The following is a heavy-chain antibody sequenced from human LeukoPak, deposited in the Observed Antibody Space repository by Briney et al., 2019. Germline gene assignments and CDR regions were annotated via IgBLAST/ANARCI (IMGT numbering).Heavy chain of an antibody. V-gene: IGHV4-34*01. Sequence: PSETLSLTCAVYGVSFSGYYWSWIRQPPGKGLEWIGEINHSGSTNYNPSLKSRVTISVDTSKNQFSLKLSSVTAADTAVYYCASDYSGYDLGYWGQGTLVTVSS. CDR2: INHSGST. D-gene: IGHD5-12*01. CDR1: GVSFSGYY. J-gene: IGHJ4*02. CDR3: ASDYSGYDLGY.